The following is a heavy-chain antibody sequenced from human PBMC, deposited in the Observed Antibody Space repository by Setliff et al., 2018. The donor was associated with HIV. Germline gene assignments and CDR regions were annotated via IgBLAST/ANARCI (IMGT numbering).Heavy chain of an antibody. J-gene: IGHJ3*01. CDR2: ITYNEYT. CDR3: ARDHNSGTLHAFDL. CDR1: GDPINSHY. D-gene: IGHD1-26*01. V-gene: IGHV4-59*11. Sequence: SETLSLTCTVSGDPINSHYWSWIRQPPGEGLEWIGHITYNEYTNYNPSLKSRVTISLDTSKKHFSLDLYSVTAADTAVYYCARDHNSGTLHAFDLWGQGTKVTVSS.